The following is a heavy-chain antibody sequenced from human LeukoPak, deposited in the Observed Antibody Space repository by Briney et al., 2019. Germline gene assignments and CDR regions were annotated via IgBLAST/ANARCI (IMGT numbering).Heavy chain of an antibody. J-gene: IGHJ3*02. V-gene: IGHV3-48*04. CDR1: GFTFSSYS. CDR3: AKIKSESVVVVPAAMDAFDI. D-gene: IGHD2-2*01. CDR2: ISSSSSTI. Sequence: GGSLRLSCAASGFTFSSYSMNWVRQAPGKGLEWVSYISSSSSTIYYADSVKGRFTISRDNAKNSLYLQMNSLRAEDTAVYYCAKIKSESVVVVPAAMDAFDIWGQGTMVTVSS.